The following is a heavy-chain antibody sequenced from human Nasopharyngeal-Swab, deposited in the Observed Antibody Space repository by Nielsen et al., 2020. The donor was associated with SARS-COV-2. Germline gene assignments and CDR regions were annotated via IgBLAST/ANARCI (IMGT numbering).Heavy chain of an antibody. CDR3: ARYGGIQILTGYFDY. CDR2: ISSSGSTI. V-gene: IGHV3-11*04. Sequence: RGSLRLSRAASGFTFSDYYMSWIRQAPGKGLEWVSYISSSGSTIYYADSVKGRFTISRDNAKNSLYLQMNSLRAEDTAVYYCARYGGIQILTGYFDYWGPGTLVTVSS. J-gene: IGHJ4*02. D-gene: IGHD3-9*01. CDR1: GFTFSDYY.